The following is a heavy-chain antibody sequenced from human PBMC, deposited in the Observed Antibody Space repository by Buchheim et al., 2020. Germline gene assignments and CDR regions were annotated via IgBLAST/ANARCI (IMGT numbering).Heavy chain of an antibody. J-gene: IGHJ6*03. Sequence: EVQLLESGGGLVQPGGSLRLSCAASGFTFSSYAMSWVRQAPGKGLEWVSAISGSGGSTYYADSVKGRFTISRDNSKNTLYLQMNSLRAEDTAVYYCARGIAAAGTRDPHYYYYYMDVWGKGTT. CDR1: GFTFSSYA. D-gene: IGHD6-13*01. CDR3: ARGIAAAGTRDPHYYYYYMDV. CDR2: ISGSGGST. V-gene: IGHV3-23*01.